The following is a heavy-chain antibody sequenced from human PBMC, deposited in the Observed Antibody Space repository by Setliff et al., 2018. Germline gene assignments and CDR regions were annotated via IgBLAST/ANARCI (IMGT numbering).Heavy chain of an antibody. CDR2: ISAYTGNT. CDR1: GYTFSNYG. CDR3: LRLVRYCSRTSCQRTSGDEV. D-gene: IGHD2-8*01. J-gene: IGHJ4*02. V-gene: IGHV1-18*01. Sequence: ASVKVSCKASGYTFSNYGITWVRQAPGQGLEWMGWISAYTGNTYTAQRFQGRVTMTTDTSTNMAYLELRGLRSDDTAVYYCLRLVRYCSRTSCQRTSGDEVWGQGTLVTVSS.